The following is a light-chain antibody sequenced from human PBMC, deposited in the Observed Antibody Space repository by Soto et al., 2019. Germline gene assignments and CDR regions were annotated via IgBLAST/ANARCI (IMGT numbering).Light chain of an antibody. V-gene: IGLV2-14*01. CDR2: EVN. CDR3: SSYTISNTVI. CDR1: SSDVGAYKY. J-gene: IGLJ2*01. Sequence: QSALTQPASVSGSPGQSITISCTGTSSDVGAYKYVSWHQQHPGKAPKILVYEVNNRPSGVSDRFSGSKSGNTASLTISGLQAEDEADYYCSSYTISNTVIFGGGTKLTV.